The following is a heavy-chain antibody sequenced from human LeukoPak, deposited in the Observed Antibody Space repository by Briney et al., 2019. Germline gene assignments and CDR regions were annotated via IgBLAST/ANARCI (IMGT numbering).Heavy chain of an antibody. CDR2: ISSSSSYI. CDR3: AREGSGYDPFDY. J-gene: IGHJ4*02. CDR1: GFTFSSYS. D-gene: IGHD5-12*01. Sequence: GGSLRLSCAASGFTFSSYSMNWVRQAPGKGLEWVSSISSSSSYINYADSVKGRFTISRDNAKNSLYLQMNSLRAEDTAVYYCAREGSGYDPFDYWGQGTLVTVSS. V-gene: IGHV3-21*01.